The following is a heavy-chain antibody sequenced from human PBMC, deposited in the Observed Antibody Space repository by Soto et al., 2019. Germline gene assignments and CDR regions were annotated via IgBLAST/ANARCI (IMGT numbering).Heavy chain of an antibody. CDR2: ISYDGSNK. D-gene: IGHD6-19*01. J-gene: IGHJ4*02. Sequence: LRLSCAASGFTFSSYGIHWVRQAPGKGLEWVAVISYDGSNKYYADSVKGRFTISRDNSKNTLYLQMNSLRAEDTAVYYCAKDSGWYPPNDYWGQGTLVTVSS. CDR3: AKDSGWYPPNDY. V-gene: IGHV3-30*18. CDR1: GFTFSSYG.